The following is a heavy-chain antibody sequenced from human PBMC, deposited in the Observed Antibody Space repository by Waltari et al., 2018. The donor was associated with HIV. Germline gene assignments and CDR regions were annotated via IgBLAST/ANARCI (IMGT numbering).Heavy chain of an antibody. D-gene: IGHD2-15*01. J-gene: IGHJ6*02. Sequence: QVQLVQSGAEVKKPGSSVKVSCKASGGTFSSYALSWVRQAPGQGLEWMGGIIPIFGTANYAQKFQGRVTITADESTSTAYMELSSLRSEDTAVYYCARVDCSGGSCYSGYYYGMDVWGQGTTVTVSS. CDR2: IIPIFGTA. CDR3: ARVDCSGGSCYSGYYYGMDV. V-gene: IGHV1-69*01. CDR1: GGTFSSYA.